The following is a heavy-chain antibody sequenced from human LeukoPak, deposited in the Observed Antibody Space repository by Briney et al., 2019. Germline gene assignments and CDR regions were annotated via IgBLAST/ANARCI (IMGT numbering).Heavy chain of an antibody. CDR1: GGTFSSYA. CDR3: AREGGIVDNWFDP. J-gene: IGHJ5*02. CDR2: IIPILGIA. Sequence: SVKVSCKASGGTFSSYAISWVRQAPGQGLEWMGRIIPILGIANYAQKFQGRVTITADKSTSTAYMELSSLRSEDTAVYYCAREGGIVDNWFDPWGQGTLVTVSS. D-gene: IGHD2-21*01. V-gene: IGHV1-69*04.